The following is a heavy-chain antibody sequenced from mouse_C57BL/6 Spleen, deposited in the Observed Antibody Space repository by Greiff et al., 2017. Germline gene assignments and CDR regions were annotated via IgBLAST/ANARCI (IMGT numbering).Heavy chain of an antibody. D-gene: IGHD1-1*01. Sequence: EVNLVESGEGLVKPGGSLKLSCAASGFTFSSYAMSWVRQTPEKRLEWVAYISSGGDYIYYADTVKGRFTISRDNARNTLYLQMCSLKSEDTAMYYCTRAPMDYYGSSYGYFDVWGTGTTVTVSS. V-gene: IGHV5-9-1*02. CDR3: TRAPMDYYGSSYGYFDV. J-gene: IGHJ1*03. CDR2: ISSGGDYI. CDR1: GFTFSSYA.